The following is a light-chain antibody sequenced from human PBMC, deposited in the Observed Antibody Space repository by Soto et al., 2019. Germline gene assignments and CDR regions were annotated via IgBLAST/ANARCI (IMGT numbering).Light chain of an antibody. J-gene: IGKJ1*01. Sequence: DIQMTQSPSTLSASVGDRVTITCRASQSISSWLAWYQQKPGKAPNLLIYKASSLQSGVPSRFSGSGSGTYFTLTISSLQPDDCGTYYCQQYNDKWTFGQGTKVEIK. CDR3: QQYNDKWT. CDR2: KAS. CDR1: QSISSW. V-gene: IGKV1-5*03.